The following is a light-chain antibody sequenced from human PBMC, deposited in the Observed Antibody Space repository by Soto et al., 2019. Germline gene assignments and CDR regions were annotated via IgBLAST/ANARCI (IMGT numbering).Light chain of an antibody. CDR1: QGITSW. J-gene: IGKJ4*01. CDR3: HQPTPFPPP. CDR2: RAS. V-gene: IGKV1-12*01. Sequence: DIQMTQSPSSVSASVGDRVTITCRASQGITSWLAWYQQKPGKAPKLLIYRASNLQSGVPSRFSGSGSGTDFTLTISGLKLADFATYYVHQPTPFPPPFGGGPKVKIK.